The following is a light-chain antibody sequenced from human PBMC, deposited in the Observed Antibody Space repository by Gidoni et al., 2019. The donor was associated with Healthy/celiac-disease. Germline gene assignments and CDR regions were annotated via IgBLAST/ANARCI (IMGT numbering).Light chain of an antibody. J-gene: IGLJ2*01. V-gene: IGLV1-40*01. CDR2: GNS. CDR1: SSNIGAGYD. CDR3: QSYDSSLSGPVV. Sequence: SVLTQPPPVPGAPGHSDTISCTVSSSNIGAGYDVHWYQQLPVTDPKILIYGNSNRPSGVPDRFSGSKSGTSASLAITGLQAEDEADYYCQSYDSSLSGPVVFGGGTKLTVL.